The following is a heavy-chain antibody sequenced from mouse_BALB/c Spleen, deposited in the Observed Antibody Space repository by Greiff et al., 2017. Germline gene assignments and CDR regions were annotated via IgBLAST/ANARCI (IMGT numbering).Heavy chain of an antibody. CDR2: IDPANGNT. V-gene: IGHV14-3*02. J-gene: IGHJ3*01. CDR1: GFNFKDTY. D-gene: IGHD3-2*02. Sequence: EVQLQQSGAELVKPGASVKLSCTASGFNFKDTYMHWVKQRPEQGLEWIGRIDPANGNTKYDPKFQGKATITANTASNTAYLQLSSLTSEDTAVYCCASIRTWFAYWGQGTLVTVSA. CDR3: ASIRTWFAY.